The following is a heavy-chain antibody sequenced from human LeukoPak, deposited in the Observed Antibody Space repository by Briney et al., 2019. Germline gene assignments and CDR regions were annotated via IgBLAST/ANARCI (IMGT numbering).Heavy chain of an antibody. J-gene: IGHJ4*02. D-gene: IGHD1/OR15-1a*01. Sequence: ASVKVSCKASGYTFTSYDINWVRQAPGQGLEWMGGIIPIFGTANYAQKFQGRVTITADESTSTPYMELSSLRSEDTAVYYCARVLPLLGWNNYYFDYWGQGTLVTVS. CDR3: ARVLPLLGWNNYYFDY. V-gene: IGHV1-69*13. CDR1: GYTFTSYD. CDR2: IIPIFGTA.